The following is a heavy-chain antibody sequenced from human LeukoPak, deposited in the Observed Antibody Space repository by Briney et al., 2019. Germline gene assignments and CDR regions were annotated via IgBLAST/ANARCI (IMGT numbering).Heavy chain of an antibody. Sequence: SQTLSLTCTVSGASISSADYYWSWIRQPPGKGLEWIGYINYSENTYYNPSLKSRLTISVHTSKNQFSLKLTSVTGADTAVYYCARWTIFGVAWGQGTLVTVSS. CDR3: ARWTIFGVA. D-gene: IGHD3-3*01. V-gene: IGHV4-30-4*08. CDR1: GASISSADYY. CDR2: INYSENT. J-gene: IGHJ5*02.